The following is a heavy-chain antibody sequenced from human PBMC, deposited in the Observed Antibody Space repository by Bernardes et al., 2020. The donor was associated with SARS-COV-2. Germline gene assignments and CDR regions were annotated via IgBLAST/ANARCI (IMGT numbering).Heavy chain of an antibody. CDR1: GASITSHH. CDR3: ANYFAGESGRGY. J-gene: IGHJ4*02. D-gene: IGHD3-10*01. Sequence: SETLSLTCTVSGASITSHHWSWIRQPPGKGLEWIGEFYYDGSTHYNPSLKSRVTISVDTSKSHFSLNLNSVTAADTAVYYCANYFAGESGRGYWGQGTLVTVSS. CDR2: FYYDGST. V-gene: IGHV4-59*11.